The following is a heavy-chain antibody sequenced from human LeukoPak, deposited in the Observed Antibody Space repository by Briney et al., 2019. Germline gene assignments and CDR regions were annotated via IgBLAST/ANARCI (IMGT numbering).Heavy chain of an antibody. J-gene: IGHJ4*02. D-gene: IGHD6-19*01. V-gene: IGHV4-39*07. Sequence: SETLSLTCTVSGGSISSRSYYWGWTRQPPGKGLEWIGSIYYSGSTYYNPSLKSRVTMSVDTSKNQFSLKLSSVTAADTAVYYCASDSGWYTPFDYWGQGTLVTVSS. CDR3: ASDSGWYTPFDY. CDR1: GGSISSRSYY. CDR2: IYYSGST.